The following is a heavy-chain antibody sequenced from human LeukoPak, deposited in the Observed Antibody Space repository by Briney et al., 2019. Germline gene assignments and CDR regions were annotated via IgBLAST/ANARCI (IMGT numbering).Heavy chain of an antibody. J-gene: IGHJ3*02. CDR2: ISAYNGNT. V-gene: IGHV1-18*01. CDR3: ARDSKWLRQAAFDI. CDR1: GYTFTSYG. Sequence: ASVKVSCKASGYTFTSYGISWVRQAPGQGLEWMGWISAYNGNTNYAQKLQGRVTMTRDTSTSTVYMELSSLRSEDTAVYYCARDSKWLRQAAFDIWGQGTMVTVSS. D-gene: IGHD5-12*01.